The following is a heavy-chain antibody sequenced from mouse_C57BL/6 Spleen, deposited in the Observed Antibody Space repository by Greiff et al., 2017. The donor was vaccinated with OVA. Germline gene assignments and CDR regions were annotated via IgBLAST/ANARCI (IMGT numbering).Heavy chain of an antibody. V-gene: IGHV1-76*01. CDR3: ARFDYGNFDY. J-gene: IGHJ2*01. CDR1: GYTFTDYY. CDR2: IYPGSGNT. D-gene: IGHD2-1*01. Sequence: LQESGAELVRPGASVKLSCKASGYTFTDYYINWVKQRPGQGLEWIARIYPGSGNTYYNEKFKGKATLTAEKSSSTAYMQLSSLTSEDSAVYFCARFDYGNFDYWGQGTTLTVSS.